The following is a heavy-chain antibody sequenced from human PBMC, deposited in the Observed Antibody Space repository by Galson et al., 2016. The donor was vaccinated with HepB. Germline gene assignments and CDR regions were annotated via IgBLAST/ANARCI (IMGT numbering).Heavy chain of an antibody. D-gene: IGHD6-19*01. Sequence: SLRLSCAASGFIFSDNAMSWVRQAPGKGLEWVSSISGNGGRIYYADSVKGRFTISRDNSKNTLYLQMNSLRLEDTAVYYCTRDGWYDSGSGFDPFDYWGQGTLVTVSS. J-gene: IGHJ4*02. CDR1: GFIFSDNA. CDR2: ISGNGGRI. V-gene: IGHV3-23*01. CDR3: TRDGWYDSGSGFDPFDY.